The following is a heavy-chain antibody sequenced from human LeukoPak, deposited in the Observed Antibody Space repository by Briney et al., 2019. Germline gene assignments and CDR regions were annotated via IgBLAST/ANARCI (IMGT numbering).Heavy chain of an antibody. J-gene: IGHJ6*03. CDR3: ARTGSSYYYYMDV. Sequence: GSLRLSCAASGFTFSSYWRSWVRQAPGKGLEWVSNIKHDGSEKYYVDSVKGRFTISRDNAKNSLYLQMNSLRAEDTAVYYCARTGSSYYYYMDVWGKGTTVTVSS. CDR2: IKHDGSEK. D-gene: IGHD3-10*01. CDR1: GFTFSSYW. V-gene: IGHV3-7*01.